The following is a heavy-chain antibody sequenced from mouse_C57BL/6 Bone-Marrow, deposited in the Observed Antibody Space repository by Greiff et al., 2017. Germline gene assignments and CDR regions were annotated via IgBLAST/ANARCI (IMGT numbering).Heavy chain of an antibody. CDR3: ARRGLRSWYFDV. Sequence: EVNVVESGGGLVQPGGSLKLSCAASGFTFSDYGMAWVRQAPRKGPEWVAFISNLAYSIYYADTVTGRFTISRENAKNTLYLEMSSLRSEDTAMYYCARRGLRSWYFDVWGTGTTVTVSS. CDR1: GFTFSDYG. V-gene: IGHV5-15*04. D-gene: IGHD1-1*01. J-gene: IGHJ1*03. CDR2: ISNLAYSI.